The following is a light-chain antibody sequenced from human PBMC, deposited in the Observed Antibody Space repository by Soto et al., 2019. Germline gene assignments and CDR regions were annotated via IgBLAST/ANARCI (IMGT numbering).Light chain of an antibody. Sequence: EIVMTQSPATLSVSPGERATLSCRASQSVSTNLAWYQQKPGQAPRLLMYGASTRATGIPARFSGSGSGTEFTLIISSVHYEDVAVYYCQQYHNWPPYTFGQGTKLEIK. CDR2: GAS. V-gene: IGKV3-15*01. CDR3: QQYHNWPPYT. CDR1: QSVSTN. J-gene: IGKJ2*01.